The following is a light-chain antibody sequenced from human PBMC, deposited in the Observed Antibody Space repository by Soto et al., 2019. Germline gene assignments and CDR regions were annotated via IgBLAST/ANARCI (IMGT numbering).Light chain of an antibody. J-gene: IGLJ2*01. V-gene: IGLV2-14*01. Sequence: QSALTQPASVSGSPGQSITISCTGTSSDVVGYKYVSWYQQHPGKAPKLMIYDVSNRPSGVSNRFSGSKSGNTASLTISGLQAEDEADYYCSSYTSSSTYVVFGGGTKLTVL. CDR2: DVS. CDR3: SSYTSSSTYVV. CDR1: SSDVVGYKY.